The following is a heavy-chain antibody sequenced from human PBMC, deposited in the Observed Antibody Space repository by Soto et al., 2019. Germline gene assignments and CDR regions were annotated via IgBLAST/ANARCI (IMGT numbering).Heavy chain of an antibody. Sequence: GGSLRLSCAASGFTFSSYEMNRVRQAPGKGLEWVSYISSSGSTIYYADSVKGRFTISRDNAKNSLYLQMNSLRAEDTAVYYCARDQSVASPFDIWGQGTMVTVS. CDR3: ARDQSVASPFDI. D-gene: IGHD5-12*01. CDR2: ISSSGSTI. CDR1: GFTFSSYE. V-gene: IGHV3-48*03. J-gene: IGHJ3*02.